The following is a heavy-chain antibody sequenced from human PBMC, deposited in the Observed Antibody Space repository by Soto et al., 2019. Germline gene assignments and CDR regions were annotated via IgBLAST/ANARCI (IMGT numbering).Heavy chain of an antibody. Sequence: PSETLSITCTVSGGSVTNSSYYWGWIRQSPGKGLEWIGSVYYRGRSYSKSSVKSRVTISVDTSKNQFSLNFNSVTASDTALYYCVSQRTTVLTQAYFDYCGPGALV. J-gene: IGHJ4*02. CDR3: VSQRTTVLTQAYFDY. CDR1: GGSVTNSSYY. V-gene: IGHV4-39*01. D-gene: IGHD4-17*01. CDR2: VYYRGRS.